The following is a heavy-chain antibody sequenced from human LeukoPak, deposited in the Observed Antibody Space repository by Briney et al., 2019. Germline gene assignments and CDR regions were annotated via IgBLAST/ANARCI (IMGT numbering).Heavy chain of an antibody. J-gene: IGHJ6*02. CDR2: ISAYNGNT. Sequence: ASVKVSCKASGYTFTSYGISWVRQAPGQGLEWMGWISAYNGNTNYAQKLQGRVTMTTDTSTSTAYMELRSLRSDDTAVYYCARDSADIVVVPAAISDYYYGMDVWGQGTTVTVSS. CDR3: ARDSADIVVVPAAISDYYYGMDV. D-gene: IGHD2-2*02. V-gene: IGHV1-18*01. CDR1: GYTFTSYG.